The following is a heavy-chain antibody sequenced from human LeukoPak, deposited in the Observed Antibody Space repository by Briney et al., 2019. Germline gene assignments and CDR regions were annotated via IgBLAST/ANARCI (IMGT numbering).Heavy chain of an antibody. J-gene: IGHJ5*02. CDR1: GFTFSGYA. D-gene: IGHD1-1*01. CDR2: IRSKANHYAT. CDR3: TLNNLYENGFDP. Sequence: GGSLRLSCAASGFTFSGYAMHWVRQASGKGLEWVGRIRSKANHYATAYAASVKGRFTVSRDDSKNTAYLQMNSLKTEDTAVYYCTLNNLYENGFDPWGQGTLVTVSS. V-gene: IGHV3-73*01.